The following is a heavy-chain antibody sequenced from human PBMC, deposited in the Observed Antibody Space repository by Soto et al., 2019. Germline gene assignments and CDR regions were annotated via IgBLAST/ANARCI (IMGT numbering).Heavy chain of an antibody. V-gene: IGHV4-4*02. CDR1: GGSISTSSNL. CDR3: ASLRATITSFDA. CDR2: IFYTGST. J-gene: IGHJ4*02. D-gene: IGHD4-4*01. Sequence: QVHLQESGPGLVQPSGTLSLTCAVSGGSISTSSNLWTWGRQSPGKGLERIGDIFYTGSTNFNPSLRGRVSISVDKSANQFSLKWTSVTAADTAVYFSASLRATITSFDAGGQGTLVTVSS.